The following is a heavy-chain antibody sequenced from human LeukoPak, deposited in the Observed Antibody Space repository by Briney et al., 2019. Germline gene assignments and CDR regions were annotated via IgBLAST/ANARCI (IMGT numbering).Heavy chain of an antibody. CDR3: AKARRELLLGY. CDR2: ISGSGGST. J-gene: IGHJ4*02. Sequence: GGSLRLSCAASGFTFSSYAMSWVRQAPGKGLEWVSAISGSGGSTYYADSVKGRLTISRDNSKNTLYLQMNSLRAEDTAVYYCAKARRELLLGYWGQGTLVTVSS. D-gene: IGHD1-26*01. V-gene: IGHV3-23*01. CDR1: GFTFSSYA.